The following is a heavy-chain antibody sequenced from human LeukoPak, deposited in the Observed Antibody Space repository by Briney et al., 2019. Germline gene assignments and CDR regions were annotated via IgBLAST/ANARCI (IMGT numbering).Heavy chain of an antibody. CDR1: GGSIRSSSIYF. Sequence: SETLSLTCTVSGGSIRSSSIYFWSWIRQPPGKGLEWIATIYYSGSTYYSPSLKSRVTMSVDTSKNQFSLKLTSVTAADTAVYYCARLASLTGKDNWFDPWGQGTLVTVSS. V-gene: IGHV4-39*01. CDR2: IYYSGST. D-gene: IGHD3-9*01. CDR3: ARLASLTGKDNWFDP. J-gene: IGHJ5*02.